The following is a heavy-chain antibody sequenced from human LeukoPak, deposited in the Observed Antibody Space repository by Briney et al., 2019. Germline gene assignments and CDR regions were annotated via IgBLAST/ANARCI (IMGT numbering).Heavy chain of an antibody. Sequence: TGGSLRLSCAASGFTFSNAWMSWVRQAPGKGLEWVGRIKSKTDGGTTDYAAPVKGRFTISRDDSKNTLYLQMNSLKTEDTAVHYCTTPRWSAAIFDYWGQGTLVTVSS. V-gene: IGHV3-15*01. CDR2: IKSKTDGGTT. D-gene: IGHD2-2*01. CDR1: GFTFSNAW. J-gene: IGHJ4*02. CDR3: TTPRWSAAIFDY.